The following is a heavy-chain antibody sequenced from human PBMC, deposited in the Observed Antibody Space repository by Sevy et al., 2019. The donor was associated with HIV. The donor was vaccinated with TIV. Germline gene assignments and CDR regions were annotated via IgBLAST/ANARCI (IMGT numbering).Heavy chain of an antibody. CDR1: GFTLSIYW. D-gene: IGHD3-9*01. J-gene: IGHJ4*02. CDR3: VRGSTGTFGH. CDR2: INSDGKIK. V-gene: IGHV3-74*01. Sequence: GGSLRLSCAASGFTLSIYWMHWVRQVPGKGLVWVSHINSDGKIKRYADSVEGRFTISRDNAEKTGYLKMNSLRADDTAVYYCVRGSTGTFGHWGQGTLVTVSS.